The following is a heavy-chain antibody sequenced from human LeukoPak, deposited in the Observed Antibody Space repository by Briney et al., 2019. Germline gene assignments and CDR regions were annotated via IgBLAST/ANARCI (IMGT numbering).Heavy chain of an antibody. CDR1: GGSISSGSYY. D-gene: IGHD3-3*01. Sequence: PSETLSLTCTVSGGSISSGSYYWSWIRQPAGKGLEWIGRIYTSGSTNYNPSLKSRVTMSVDTSKNQFSLKLSSVTAADTAVYYCARDQKYYDFWSGNWFDPWGQGTLVTVSS. V-gene: IGHV4-61*02. J-gene: IGHJ5*02. CDR2: IYTSGST. CDR3: ARDQKYYDFWSGNWFDP.